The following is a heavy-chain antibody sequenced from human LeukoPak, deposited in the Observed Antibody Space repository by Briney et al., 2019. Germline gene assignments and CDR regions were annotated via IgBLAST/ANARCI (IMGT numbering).Heavy chain of an antibody. CDR2: IYTSGST. J-gene: IGHJ4*02. V-gene: IGHV4-4*07. D-gene: IGHD3-3*01. CDR3: AREASRITIFGVVIKGRFDY. Sequence: PSETLSLTCTVSGGSISSYYWSWLRQPAGKGLEWIGRIYTSGSTNYNPSLKSRVTMSVDTSKNQFSLKLSSVTAADTAVYYCAREASRITIFGVVIKGRFDYWGQGTLVTVSS. CDR1: GGSISSYY.